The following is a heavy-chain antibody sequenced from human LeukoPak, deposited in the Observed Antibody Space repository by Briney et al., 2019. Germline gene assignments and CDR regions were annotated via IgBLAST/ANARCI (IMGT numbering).Heavy chain of an antibody. Sequence: PGGSLRLSCAACGFTFDDYAMHWVRQAPGKGLEWVSGISWNSGSIGYADSVKGRFTISRDNAKNSLYLQMNSLRAEDTAVYYCARGLRYFDWPIDYWGQGTLVTVSS. V-gene: IGHV3-9*01. D-gene: IGHD3-9*01. J-gene: IGHJ4*02. CDR1: GFTFDDYA. CDR3: ARGLRYFDWPIDY. CDR2: ISWNSGSI.